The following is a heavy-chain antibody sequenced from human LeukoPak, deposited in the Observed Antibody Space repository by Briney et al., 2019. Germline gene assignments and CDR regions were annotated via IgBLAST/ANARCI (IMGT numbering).Heavy chain of an antibody. V-gene: IGHV3-30*02. J-gene: IGHJ6*03. CDR3: AKGNCGGDCYTYFYFYMDV. CDR2: IREEGSNK. D-gene: IGHD2-21*02. Sequence: PGGSLRLSCAASGFTFSDYGMRWVRQAPGKGLDWVAFIREEGSNKYYADSVRGRFTISRDNSKNKLYLQMNSLTPEDTAVYYCAKGNCGGDCYTYFYFYMDVWGKGATVTVSS. CDR1: GFTFSDYG.